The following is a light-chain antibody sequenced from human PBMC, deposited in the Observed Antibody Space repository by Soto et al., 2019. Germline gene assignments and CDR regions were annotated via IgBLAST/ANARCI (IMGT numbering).Light chain of an antibody. CDR2: EVS. J-gene: IGLJ1*01. Sequence: QSVLTQPASVSGSPGQSITISCTGTSSGIRDYNYVSWYQQLPGNAPKLIMYEVSNRPSGISNRFSGSKSGNTASLTTSGLQAEDEADYYCSSKRPDFFGTGTKVTVL. CDR3: SSKRPDF. CDR1: SSGIRDYNY. V-gene: IGLV2-14*01.